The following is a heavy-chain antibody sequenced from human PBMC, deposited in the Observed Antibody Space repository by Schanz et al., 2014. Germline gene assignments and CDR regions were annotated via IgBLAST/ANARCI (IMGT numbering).Heavy chain of an antibody. CDR1: GYTFTRSG. D-gene: IGHD1-26*01. CDR2: IGGFDGNT. J-gene: IGHJ4*02. V-gene: IGHV1-18*01. Sequence: QVQLVQSGGEVKTPGASVKVSCKASGYTFTRSGISWVRQAPGQGLEWMGWIGGFDGNTNFAQKFQGRVTMTTDTYTSTVYMELRSLTSDDSAVYYCARDRDQWDGNYLDYWGQGTLVTVSS. CDR3: ARDRDQWDGNYLDY.